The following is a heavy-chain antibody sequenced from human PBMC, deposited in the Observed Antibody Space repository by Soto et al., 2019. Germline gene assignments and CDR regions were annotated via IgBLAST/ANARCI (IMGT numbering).Heavy chain of an antibody. V-gene: IGHV1-3*01. Sequence: GASVQVSCKASGYTFTSYAMHWVRQAPGQRLEWMGWINAGNGNTKYSQKFQGRVTITRDTSASTAYMELSSLRSEDTFVYYCASSRITMVPYGMDVWGQGTTVTVSS. CDR2: INAGNGNT. J-gene: IGHJ6*02. CDR3: ASSRITMVPYGMDV. D-gene: IGHD3-10*01. CDR1: GYTFTSYA.